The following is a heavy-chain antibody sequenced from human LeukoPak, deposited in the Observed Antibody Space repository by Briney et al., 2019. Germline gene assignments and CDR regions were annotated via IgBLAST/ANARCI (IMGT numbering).Heavy chain of an antibody. CDR1: GFTFNSYT. CDR3: AREGSDFWSGYLNWFDP. D-gene: IGHD3-3*01. Sequence: GGSLRLSCAASGFTFNSYTMNWVRQAPGKGLEWVANIKQDGSEKYYVDSVKGRFTISRDNAKNSLYLQMNSLRAEDTAVYYCAREGSDFWSGYLNWFDPWGQGTLVTVSS. V-gene: IGHV3-7*01. J-gene: IGHJ5*02. CDR2: IKQDGSEK.